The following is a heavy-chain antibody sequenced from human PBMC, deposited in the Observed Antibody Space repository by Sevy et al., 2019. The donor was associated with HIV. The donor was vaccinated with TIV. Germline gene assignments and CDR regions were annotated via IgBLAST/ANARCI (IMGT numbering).Heavy chain of an antibody. J-gene: IGHJ4*02. Sequence: GGSLRLSCAAPGFTFSSYAMHWVRQAPGKGLEWVAVISYDGSNKYYADSVKGRFTISRDNSKNTLYLQMNSLRAEDTAVYYCARLRSIAARPDPRYYFDYWGQGTLVTVSS. CDR3: ARLRSIAARPDPRYYFDY. D-gene: IGHD6-6*01. CDR1: GFTFSSYA. CDR2: ISYDGSNK. V-gene: IGHV3-30-3*01.